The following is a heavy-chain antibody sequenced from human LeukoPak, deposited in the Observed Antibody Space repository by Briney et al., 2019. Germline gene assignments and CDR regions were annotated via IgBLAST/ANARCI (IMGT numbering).Heavy chain of an antibody. J-gene: IGHJ3*02. CDR3: ARVGAYYDILTGYYNNAFDI. D-gene: IGHD3-9*01. V-gene: IGHV1-8*01. CDR2: MNPISGNT. Sequence: ASVKVSCKASGYTFTSYDINWVRQATGQGLEWMGWMNPISGNTGYAQKFQGRVTMTRNTSISTAYMELSSLRSEDTAVYYCARVGAYYDILTGYYNNAFDIWGQGTMVTVSS. CDR1: GYTFTSYD.